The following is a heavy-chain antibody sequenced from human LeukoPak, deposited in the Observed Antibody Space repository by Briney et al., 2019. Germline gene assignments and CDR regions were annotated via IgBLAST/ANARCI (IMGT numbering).Heavy chain of an antibody. CDR3: ARSDYHGSGSHTVFDAFDI. J-gene: IGHJ3*02. D-gene: IGHD3-10*01. Sequence: SETLSLTCTVSGGSVSSYFWSWIRRPAGKGLEWIGYIDDSGNTNHNPSLKSQVSISIDKSKNQFSLKLSSVTAADTAMYYCARSDYHGSGSHTVFDAFDIWGQGTRVTVSS. CDR2: IDDSGNT. V-gene: IGHV4-59*02. CDR1: GGSVSSYF.